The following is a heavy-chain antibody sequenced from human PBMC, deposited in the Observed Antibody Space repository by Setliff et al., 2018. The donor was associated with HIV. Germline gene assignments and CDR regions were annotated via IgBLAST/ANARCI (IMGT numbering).Heavy chain of an antibody. J-gene: IGHJ6*04. Sequence: SLKVSCKASGDTFNSHAIRWLRQAPGPGLEWMGGIIPIFGTPNYAQKFKGRLTITADESTSTVYMELSSLRSEDTAVYYCARDSRDIVVVIAPEPEPYYYYGMDVWGEGTTVTVSS. CDR2: IIPIFGTP. D-gene: IGHD2-15*01. CDR1: GDTFNSHA. V-gene: IGHV1-69*13. CDR3: ARDSRDIVVVIAPEPEPYYYYGMDV.